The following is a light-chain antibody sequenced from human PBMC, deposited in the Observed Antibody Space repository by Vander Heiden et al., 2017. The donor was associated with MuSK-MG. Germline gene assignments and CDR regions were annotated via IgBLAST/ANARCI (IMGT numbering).Light chain of an antibody. CDR3: QQYNSLWT. Sequence: DIQMTQSPSTLSASVGDRVTITCRASQSISSWLAWYQQKPGKAPKVLIYKASSLESGVPSRFSGSGFGTEFTLTISSLQPDDFATYYCQQYNSLWTFGQGTKVEIK. V-gene: IGKV1-5*03. CDR1: QSISSW. J-gene: IGKJ1*01. CDR2: KAS.